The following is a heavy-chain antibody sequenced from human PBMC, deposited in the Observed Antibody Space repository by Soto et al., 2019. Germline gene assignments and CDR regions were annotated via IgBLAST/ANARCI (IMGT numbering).Heavy chain of an antibody. V-gene: IGHV4-39*01. CDR3: ARLRTIFGVVIDY. J-gene: IGHJ4*02. D-gene: IGHD3-3*01. CDR1: GGSISSSSYY. Sequence: QLQLQESGPGLVKPSETLSLTCTVSGGSISSSSYYWGWIRQPPGKGLEWIGSIYYSGSTYYNPSLKSRVTISVDTSKNQFSLKLSSVTAADTAVYYCARLRTIFGVVIDYWGQGTLVTVSS. CDR2: IYYSGST.